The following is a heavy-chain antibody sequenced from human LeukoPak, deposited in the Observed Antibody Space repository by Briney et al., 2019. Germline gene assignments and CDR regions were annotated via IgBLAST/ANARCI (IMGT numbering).Heavy chain of an antibody. CDR2: INHSGST. CDR1: GGSFSGYY. V-gene: IGHV4-34*01. D-gene: IGHD1-7*01. Sequence: SETLSLTCAVYGGSFSGYYWSWIRQPPGKGLEWIGEINHSGSTNYNPSLKSRVTISVDKSKNQFSLKLSSVTAADTAVYYCARCRRNYDWFDPWGQGTLVTVSS. J-gene: IGHJ5*02. CDR3: ARCRRNYDWFDP.